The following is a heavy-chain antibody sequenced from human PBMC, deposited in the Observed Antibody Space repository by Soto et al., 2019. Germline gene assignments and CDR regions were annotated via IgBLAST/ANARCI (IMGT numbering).Heavy chain of an antibody. CDR2: IIPFFGTS. D-gene: IGHD1-26*01. V-gene: IGHV1-69*01. Sequence: QVQLVQSAAEVKKPGSSVKVSCEASGGTFSSYPINWVRQAPGQGLEWMGGIIPFFGTSNYAQKFQGRVTITADDSTSTAYMELRSLRSEDTAVYYCARVGHITNYGMAVWGQGTTVTVSS. CDR3: ARVGHITNYGMAV. J-gene: IGHJ6*02. CDR1: GGTFSSYP.